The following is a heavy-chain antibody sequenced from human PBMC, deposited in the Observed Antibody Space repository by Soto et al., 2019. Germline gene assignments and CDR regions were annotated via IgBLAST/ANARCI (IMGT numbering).Heavy chain of an antibody. Sequence: QVQMVQSGAEVKKPGASVKVSCKASGHTFTGHHMHWVRQAPGQGLEWMGLIDLDNGDTKYAQKFQGRITSTSDTSITTAYMELRGLRSDDTAVYYCGLEPTGTGGFDYWGQGTLVTVS. CDR1: GHTFTGHH. V-gene: IGHV1-2*02. J-gene: IGHJ4*02. CDR2: IDLDNGDT. CDR3: GLEPTGTGGFDY. D-gene: IGHD7-27*01.